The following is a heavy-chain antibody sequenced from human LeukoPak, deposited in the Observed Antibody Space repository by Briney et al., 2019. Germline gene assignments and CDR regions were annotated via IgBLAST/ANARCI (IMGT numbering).Heavy chain of an antibody. V-gene: IGHV1-69*13. CDR3: ASHARTTSLTGTTRWDWFDP. J-gene: IGHJ5*02. CDR2: IIPIFGTA. CDR1: GGTFSSYA. D-gene: IGHD1-20*01. Sequence: SVKVSCKASGGTFSSYAISWVRQAPGQGLEWMGGIIPIFGTANYAQKFQGRVTITADESTSTAYMELSSLRSEDTAVYYCASHARTTSLTGTTRWDWFDPWGQGTLVTVSS.